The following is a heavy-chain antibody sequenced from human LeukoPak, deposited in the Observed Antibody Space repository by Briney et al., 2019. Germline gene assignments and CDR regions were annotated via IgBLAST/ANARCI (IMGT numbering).Heavy chain of an antibody. CDR3: AKDYVSGNGIWYFDI. CDR2: ISSTGGNT. V-gene: IGHV3-23*01. J-gene: IGHJ2*01. CDR1: GFTFSTYA. D-gene: IGHD3-10*01. Sequence: GGSLRLSCAASGFTFSTYAMSWVRQSPGQGLEWVSAISSTGGNTYYADSVRGRFTMSRDNSKNTLYLRMNSLRAEDTAVYHCAKDYVSGNGIWYFDIWGRGTLVTVSS.